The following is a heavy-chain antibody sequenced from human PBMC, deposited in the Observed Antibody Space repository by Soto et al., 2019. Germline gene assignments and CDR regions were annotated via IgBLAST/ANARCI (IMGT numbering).Heavy chain of an antibody. J-gene: IGHJ6*02. CDR3: AGQPRVGATPYYYYGMDV. CDR2: ITPNSGVT. Sequence: ASVKVSCKASGYTFTGHYMHWVRQAPGQGLEWMGWITPNSGVTNYAQKFQGRVTMTRDTSTSTVYMELSSLRSEDTAVYYCAGQPRVGATPYYYYGMDVWGQGTTVTVSS. V-gene: IGHV1-2*02. D-gene: IGHD1-26*01. CDR1: GYTFTGHY.